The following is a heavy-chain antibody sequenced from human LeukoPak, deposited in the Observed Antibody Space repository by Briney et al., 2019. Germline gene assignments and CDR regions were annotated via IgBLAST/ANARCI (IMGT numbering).Heavy chain of an antibody. CDR1: GYTFTSYG. CDR3: ARGPCGRTIAPHRICPGWFNP. V-gene: IGHV1-18*01. CDR2: ISAYNGNT. D-gene: IGHD1-14*01. J-gene: IGHJ5*02. Sequence: ASVKVSCKASGYTFTSYGISWVRQAPGQGLEWMGWISAYNGNTNYAQKLQGRVTMTTDTSTSTAYMELRSLRSDDTAVYYCARGPCGRTIAPHRICPGWFNPWGQGTLVTVSS.